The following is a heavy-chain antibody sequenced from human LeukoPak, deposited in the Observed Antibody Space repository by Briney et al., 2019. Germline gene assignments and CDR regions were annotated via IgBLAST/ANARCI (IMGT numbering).Heavy chain of an antibody. J-gene: IGHJ4*02. V-gene: IGHV3-23*01. CDR3: AKDRMRSRRFGELLPHLFDY. Sequence: GGSLRLSCAASGFTISTNYMNWVRQAPGKGLEWVSAISGSGGSTYYADSVKGRFTISRDNSKNTLYLQMNSLRAEDTAVYYCAKDRMRSRRFGELLPHLFDYWGQGTLVTVSS. CDR2: ISGSGGST. D-gene: IGHD3-10*01. CDR1: GFTISTNY.